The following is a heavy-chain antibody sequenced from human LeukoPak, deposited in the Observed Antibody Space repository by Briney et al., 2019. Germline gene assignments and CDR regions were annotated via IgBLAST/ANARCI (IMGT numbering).Heavy chain of an antibody. J-gene: IGHJ4*02. CDR2: ISYDGSNK. CDR1: GFTFSSYG. Sequence: GRSLRLSCAASGFTFSSYGMHWVRQAPGKGLEWVAVISYDGSNKYYADSVKGRFTISRDNSKNTLYLQMNSLRAEDTAVYYCAKGDAVRGGFDYWGQGTLVTVSS. CDR3: AKGDAVRGGFDY. D-gene: IGHD2-15*01. V-gene: IGHV3-30*18.